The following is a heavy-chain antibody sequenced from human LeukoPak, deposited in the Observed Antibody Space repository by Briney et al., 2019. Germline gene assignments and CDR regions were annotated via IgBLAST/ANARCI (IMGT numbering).Heavy chain of an antibody. V-gene: IGHV1-8*03. D-gene: IGHD1-26*01. CDR1: GYTFTSYD. CDR3: ARAEDVGAADY. CDR2: MNPNSGNI. Sequence: GASVKVSCKASGYTFTSYDINWVRQATGQGLEWMGWMNPNSGNIGYAQKFQGRVTITRNTSISTAYMELSSLRSEDTAVYYCARAEDVGAADYWGQGTLVTVSS. J-gene: IGHJ4*02.